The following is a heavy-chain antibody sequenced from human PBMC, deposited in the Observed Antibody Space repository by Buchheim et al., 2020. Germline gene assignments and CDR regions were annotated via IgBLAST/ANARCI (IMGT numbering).Heavy chain of an antibody. CDR1: GGSFTSYA. J-gene: IGHJ4*02. D-gene: IGHD2-2*01. CDR2: ILPILGTV. CDR3: ARGSTTILDY. V-gene: IGHV1-69*04. Sequence: QVHLVQSGAEVKRPGSSVKVSCKASGGSFTSYALSWVRQAPGQGLEWLGRILPILGTVDYAQKFQGRVTLTADKSTSTAYMELSSLRSDDTAVYYCARGSTTILDYWGQGT.